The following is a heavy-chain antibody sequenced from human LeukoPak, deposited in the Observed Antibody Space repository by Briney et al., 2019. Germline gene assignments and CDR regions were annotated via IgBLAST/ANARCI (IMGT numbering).Heavy chain of an antibody. J-gene: IGHJ4*02. CDR1: GFNFGTHA. Sequence: GGSLRLSCSASGFNFGTHAMHWVRQAPGKGLEWVAMIWRGGNYKFYADSVKGRFSISRDDSRSDLSLQMDSLRVEDTALYYCVIDPPNSGWAFRSRGQGALVTVSS. D-gene: IGHD6-19*01. CDR2: IWRGGNYK. V-gene: IGHV3-33*01. CDR3: VIDPPNSGWAFRS.